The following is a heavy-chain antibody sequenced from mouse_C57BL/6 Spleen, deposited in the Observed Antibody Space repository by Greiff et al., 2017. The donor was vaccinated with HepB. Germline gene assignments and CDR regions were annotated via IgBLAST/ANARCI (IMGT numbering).Heavy chain of an antibody. CDR3: ASYYYGSSYSYYFDY. J-gene: IGHJ2*01. CDR1: GYSFTGYY. CDR2: IYPYNGVS. Sequence: VQLQQSGPELVKPGASVKISCKASGYSFTGYYMHWVKQSHGNILEWIGYIYPYNGVSSYNQKFKGKATLTVDKSSSTAYMELRSLTSEDSAVYYCASYYYGSSYSYYFDYWGQGTTLTVSS. V-gene: IGHV1-31*01. D-gene: IGHD1-1*01.